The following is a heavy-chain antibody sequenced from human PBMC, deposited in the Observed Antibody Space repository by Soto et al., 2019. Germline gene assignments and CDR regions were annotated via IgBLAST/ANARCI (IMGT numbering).Heavy chain of an antibody. V-gene: IGHV2-26*01. CDR3: VRIRQWDGAQSHDY. CDR1: GLSLSTPKMG. Sequence: QVTLKESGPVLVKPTETLTLTCTVSGLSLSTPKMGVSWIRQPPGKALEWLAQIFSNDEKSYSTSLESRLTIANDTSKRQVVLTMTNVDPVDTAPYYCVRIRQWDGAQSHDYRGQGTLVTVSS. J-gene: IGHJ4*02. CDR2: IFSNDEK. D-gene: IGHD1-26*01.